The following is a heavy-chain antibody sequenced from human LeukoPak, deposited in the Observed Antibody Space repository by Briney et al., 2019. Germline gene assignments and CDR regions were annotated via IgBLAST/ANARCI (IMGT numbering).Heavy chain of an antibody. CDR3: AREKGSAFPGFDP. CDR2: INHSGST. D-gene: IGHD3-10*01. V-gene: IGHV4-34*01. Sequence: YPSETLSLTCAVYGGSFSGYYWSWIRQPPGKGLEGIGEINHSGSTNYNPSLKSRVTISVDTSKNQFSLKLSSVTAAATAVYYCAREKGSAFPGFDPWGQGTLVTVSS. CDR1: GGSFSGYY. J-gene: IGHJ5*02.